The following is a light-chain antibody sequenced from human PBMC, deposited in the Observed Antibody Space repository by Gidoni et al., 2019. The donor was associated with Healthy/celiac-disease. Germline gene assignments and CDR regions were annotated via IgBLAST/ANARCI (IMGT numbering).Light chain of an antibody. CDR3: QQSYSTPLT. J-gene: IGKJ4*01. Sequence: DIQMTQSPSSLSASVGDRVTITCRASQSISSYLNWYQQKPGKAPKLLIYAASSLQSGVPSRFSGSGSGTDFTLTISSLQPEDFATYYCQQSYSTPLTFGGXTKVRSN. CDR2: AAS. V-gene: IGKV1-39*01. CDR1: QSISSY.